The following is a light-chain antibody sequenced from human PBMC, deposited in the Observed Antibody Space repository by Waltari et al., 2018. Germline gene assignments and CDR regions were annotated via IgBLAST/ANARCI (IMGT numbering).Light chain of an antibody. J-gene: IGKJ2*01. Sequence: DIQMTQSPSTLSASVGDRVTITCRASPSISSWLAWYQQKPGKAPKLLIYKASSLESGVPSRFSGSGSGTEFTLTISSLQPDDFATYYCKQYNSYPYTFGQGTKLEIK. CDR2: KAS. CDR3: KQYNSYPYT. CDR1: PSISSW. V-gene: IGKV1-5*03.